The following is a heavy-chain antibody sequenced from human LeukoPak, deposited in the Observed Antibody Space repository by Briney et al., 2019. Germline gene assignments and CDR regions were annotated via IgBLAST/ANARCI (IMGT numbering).Heavy chain of an antibody. CDR3: ARAPGYTSGWLNWFDP. CDR1: EFTFSDYV. CDR2: ISSGGGYT. V-gene: IGHV3-23*01. J-gene: IGHJ5*02. Sequence: GGSLRLSCAASEFTFSDYVMTWVRQAPGEGLEWVAAISSGGGYTYYADSVKGRFTISRDNSKNTLYLQMNSLRAGDTAVYYCARAPGYTSGWLNWFDPWGQGTLVTVSS. D-gene: IGHD6-19*01.